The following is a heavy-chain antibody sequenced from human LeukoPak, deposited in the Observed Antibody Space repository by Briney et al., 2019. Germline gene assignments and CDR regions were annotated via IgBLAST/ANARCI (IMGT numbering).Heavy chain of an antibody. V-gene: IGHV4-39*07. D-gene: IGHD2-2*02. Sequence: SETLSLTCTVSGGSISSYYWSWIRQPPGKGLEWIGSIYYSGSTYYNPSLKSRVTISVDTSKNQFSLKLSSVTAADTAVYYCARDNIVVVPAAIEGYYYYYMDVWGKGTTVTVSS. J-gene: IGHJ6*03. CDR1: GGSISSYY. CDR3: ARDNIVVVPAAIEGYYYYYMDV. CDR2: IYYSGST.